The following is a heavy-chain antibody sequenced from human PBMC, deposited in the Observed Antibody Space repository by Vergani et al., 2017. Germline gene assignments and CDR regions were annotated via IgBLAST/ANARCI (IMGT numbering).Heavy chain of an antibody. J-gene: IGHJ5*02. D-gene: IGHD5-18*01. Sequence: QVQLVQSGAEVKKPGASVKVSCKASGYTFTSYYMHWVRQAPGQGLEWMGIINPSGGSTSYAQKFQGRVTMTRDTSTSTVYMELSSLRSEDTAVYYCARARPSPIQLWLRXFDPWGQGTLVTVSS. CDR1: GYTFTSYY. V-gene: IGHV1-46*01. CDR3: ARARPSPIQLWLRXFDP. CDR2: INPSGGST.